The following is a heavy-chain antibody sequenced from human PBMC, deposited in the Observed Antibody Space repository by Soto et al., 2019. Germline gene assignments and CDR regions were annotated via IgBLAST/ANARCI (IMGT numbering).Heavy chain of an antibody. CDR3: ARGGYSGARYSSSWGGFDY. Sequence: QVQLQQWGAGLLKPSETLSLTCAVYGGSFSGYYWSWIRQPPGKGLEWIGEINHSGSTNYNPSLKRRVTISVDTSKNQFSLKLSSVTAADTAVYYCARGGYSGARYSSSWGGFDYWGQGTLVTVSS. D-gene: IGHD6-13*01. J-gene: IGHJ4*02. V-gene: IGHV4-34*01. CDR1: GGSFSGYY. CDR2: INHSGST.